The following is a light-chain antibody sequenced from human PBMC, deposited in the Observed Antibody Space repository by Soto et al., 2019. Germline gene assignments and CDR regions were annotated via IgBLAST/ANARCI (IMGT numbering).Light chain of an antibody. CDR3: CSYAGSSTFVV. CDR2: EGS. CDR1: NTDVGGYNY. V-gene: IGLV2-23*01. Sequence: QSALTQPASVSGSPGQSITVSCTGTNTDVGGYNYVSWYQHRPGKAPRLMIYEGSKRPSGVSNRFSGSRSGNTASLTISGLQAEDEANYYCCSYAGSSTFVVFGGGTKLTVL. J-gene: IGLJ2*01.